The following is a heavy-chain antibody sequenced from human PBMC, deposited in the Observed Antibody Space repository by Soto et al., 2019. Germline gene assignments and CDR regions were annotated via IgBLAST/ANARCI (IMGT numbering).Heavy chain of an antibody. J-gene: IGHJ4*02. V-gene: IGHV3-48*02. Sequence: GGSLRLSCAASGFRFSIYSMNWVRQAPGKGLEWSAYITSDTKTIKYADSVRGRFTISRDNGKNSMYLQMNSLRDEDTAVYYCARSVEGHFDYWGQGTVVTVSS. CDR1: GFRFSIYS. CDR3: ARSVEGHFDY. D-gene: IGHD6-19*01. CDR2: ITSDTKTI.